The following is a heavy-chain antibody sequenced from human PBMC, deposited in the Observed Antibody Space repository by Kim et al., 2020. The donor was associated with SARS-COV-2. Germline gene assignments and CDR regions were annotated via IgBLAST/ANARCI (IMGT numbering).Heavy chain of an antibody. D-gene: IGHD3-3*01. J-gene: IGHJ4*02. V-gene: IGHV3-30*07. CDR3: ARETAVIMEYYFDY. Sequence: KDPFTISRDHSKNSLYPQMNSLRAEDTAVYYCARETAVIMEYYFDYWGQGTLVTVSS.